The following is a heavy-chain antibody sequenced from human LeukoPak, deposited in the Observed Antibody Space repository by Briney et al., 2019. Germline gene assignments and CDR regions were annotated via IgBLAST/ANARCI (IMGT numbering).Heavy chain of an antibody. J-gene: IGHJ4*01. CDR3: ANWQSGSRVFFDY. Sequence: PGGSLRFSCTASGFTFSSYALSWVRQAPGKGLEWVSAIIADGGDTYYADSVKGRFTISRDNSKNTLDQHMNSLRAEDTAVYYCANWQSGSRVFFDYWGHGTLVTVSS. V-gene: IGHV3-23*01. D-gene: IGHD1-26*01. CDR2: IIADGGDT. CDR1: GFTFSSYA.